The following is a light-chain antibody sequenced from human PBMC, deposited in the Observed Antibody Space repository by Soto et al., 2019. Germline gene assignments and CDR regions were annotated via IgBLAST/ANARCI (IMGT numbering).Light chain of an antibody. Sequence: EIVFTQSPGTLSWSPGQRATLPSRGSQSVSSSYLAWYQQKPGQAPRLLIYGASSRATGIPDRFSGSGSGTDFTLTISRLEPEDFAVYYCQQYGSSPITFGRGTKVDI. V-gene: IGKV3-20*01. CDR3: QQYGSSPIT. CDR1: QSVSSSY. J-gene: IGKJ4*01. CDR2: GAS.